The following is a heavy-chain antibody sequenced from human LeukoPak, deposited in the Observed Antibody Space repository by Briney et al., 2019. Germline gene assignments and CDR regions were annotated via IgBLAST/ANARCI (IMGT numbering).Heavy chain of an antibody. CDR2: ISGSGGST. D-gene: IGHD3-22*01. CDR3: AKDRPRWRDYYDSSRRPPSTYYFDY. Sequence: GGSLRLSCAASGFTFSSYWMSWVRQAPGKGLEWVSAISGSGGSTYYADSVKGRFTISRDNSKNTLYLQMNSLRAEDTAVYYCAKDRPRWRDYYDSSRRPPSTYYFDYWGQGTLVTVSS. V-gene: IGHV3-23*01. J-gene: IGHJ4*02. CDR1: GFTFSSYW.